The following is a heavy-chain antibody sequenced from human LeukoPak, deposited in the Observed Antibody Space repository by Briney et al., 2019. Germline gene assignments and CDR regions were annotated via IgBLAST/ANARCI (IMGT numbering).Heavy chain of an antibody. J-gene: IGHJ4*02. D-gene: IGHD3-10*01. CDR2: ISAYNGNT. V-gene: IGHV1-18*03. Sequence: ASVKVSCKASGYTFTSYGISWVRQAPGQGLEWMGWISAYNGNTNYAQKLQGRVTMTTDTSTSTAYMELRSLRSDDMAVYYCALRYYYGSGSYSPQPFDYWGQGTLVTVSS. CDR1: GYTFTSYG. CDR3: ALRYYYGSGSYSPQPFDY.